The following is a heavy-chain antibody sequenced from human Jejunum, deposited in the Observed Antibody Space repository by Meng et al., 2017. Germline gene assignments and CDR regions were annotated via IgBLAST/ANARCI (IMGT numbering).Heavy chain of an antibody. CDR1: GFTFSSHT. J-gene: IGHJ4*02. Sequence: GESLKISCAASGFTFSSHTLSWVRQAPGKGLEWVSSISVSTSSTYYTDSVKGRFTISREYSKNTLYLQMDSLRAEDTAVYYCAKLTTNWGQGTLVTVSS. V-gene: IGHV3-23*01. CDR2: ISVSTSST. D-gene: IGHD1-14*01. CDR3: AKLTTN.